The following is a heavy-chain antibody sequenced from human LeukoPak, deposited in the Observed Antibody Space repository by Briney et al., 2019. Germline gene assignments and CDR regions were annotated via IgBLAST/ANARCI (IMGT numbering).Heavy chain of an antibody. CDR3: AKDEGYCSGGSCYSYDY. CDR2: ISYDGSNK. J-gene: IGHJ4*02. V-gene: IGHV3-30*18. Sequence: GRSLRLSCAASGFTFSSYGMHWVRQAPGKGLEWVAVISYDGSNKYYADPVKGRFTISRDNSKNTLYLQMNSLRAEDTAVYYCAKDEGYCSGGSCYSYDYWGQGTLVTVSS. D-gene: IGHD2-15*01. CDR1: GFTFSSYG.